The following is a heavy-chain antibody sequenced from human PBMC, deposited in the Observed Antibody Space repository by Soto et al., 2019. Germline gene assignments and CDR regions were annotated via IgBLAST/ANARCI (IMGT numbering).Heavy chain of an antibody. CDR3: VRLNTPGPHVDY. CDR1: GFTFSSYS. J-gene: IGHJ4*02. V-gene: IGHV3-72*01. CDR2: IRKKANSYTT. Sequence: PGGSLRLSCAASGFTFSSYSMNWVRQAPGKGLEWVGRIRKKANSYTTEYAASVKGRFTISRDDSENSLYLQMSSLKTEDTAVYYCVRLNTPGPHVDYWGQGTLVTVSS.